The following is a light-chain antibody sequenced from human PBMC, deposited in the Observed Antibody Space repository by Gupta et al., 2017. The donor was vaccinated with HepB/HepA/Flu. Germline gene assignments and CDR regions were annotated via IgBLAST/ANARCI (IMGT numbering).Light chain of an antibody. J-gene: IGKJ3*01. CDR2: DAS. V-gene: IGKV3-11*01. CDR1: ESVGKY. CDR3: QQRSRFVT. Sequence: EIVLTQSPVTLSLSPGERATRSCRASESVGKYLAWYQQKRGQAPRLLIYDASNRANGIPARFSGSGSEKDFTLTSSSREHEDFAVYYGQQRSRFVTFGHGTXVDIK.